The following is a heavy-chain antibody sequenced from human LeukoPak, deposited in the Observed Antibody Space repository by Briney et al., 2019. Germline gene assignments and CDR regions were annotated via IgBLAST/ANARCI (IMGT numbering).Heavy chain of an antibody. J-gene: IGHJ4*02. CDR1: GGAISSYY. D-gene: IGHD1-26*01. CDR3: ARDPLERVVGPPDY. CDR2: IYYSGST. Sequence: SETLSLTCTVSGGAISSYYWSWIRQPPGKGLEWIGYIYYSGSTNYNPSLKSRVTISVDTSKNQFSLKLSSVTAADTAVYYCARDPLERVVGPPDYWGQGTLVTVSS. V-gene: IGHV4-59*01.